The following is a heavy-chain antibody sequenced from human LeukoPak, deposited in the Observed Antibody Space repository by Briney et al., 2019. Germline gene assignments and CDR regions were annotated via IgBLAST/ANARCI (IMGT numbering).Heavy chain of an antibody. CDR1: GFTFSNSA. V-gene: IGHV3-23*01. Sequence: GGSLRLSCAASGFTFSNSAMSWVRQAPGKGLEWVSVVSGSGGTTDYADSVKGRFTISRDNSKSTLYLQMNSLRAEDTAVYYCAKGGWYASGSYFFYWGQGTLVTVSS. D-gene: IGHD3-10*01. CDR2: VSGSGGTT. J-gene: IGHJ4*02. CDR3: AKGGWYASGSYFFY.